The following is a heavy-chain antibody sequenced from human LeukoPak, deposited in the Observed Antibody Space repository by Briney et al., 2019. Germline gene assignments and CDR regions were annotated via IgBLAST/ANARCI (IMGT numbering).Heavy chain of an antibody. D-gene: IGHD5-18*01. CDR1: GFTFSSYG. CDR3: ARGGYSYVVYYYYMDV. V-gene: IGHV4-34*01. CDR2: INHSGST. J-gene: IGHJ6*03. Sequence: GSLRLSCAASGFTFSSYGMSWVRQPPGKGLEWIGEINHSGSTNYNPSLKSRVTISVDTSKNQFSLKLSSVTAADTAVYYCARGGYSYVVYYYYMDVWGKGTTVTVSS.